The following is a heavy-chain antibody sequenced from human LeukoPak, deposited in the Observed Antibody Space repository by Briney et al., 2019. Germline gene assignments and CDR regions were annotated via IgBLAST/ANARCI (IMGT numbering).Heavy chain of an antibody. Sequence: GGSLRLSCSASGFTFSSYAMHWVRHPPGKGLEYDSDISSNGGSTYYADSVKGRFTISRDNSKNTLYLQMSRLRAEDTAVYYCVKALTTVTTAFDYWGQGTLVTVSS. CDR3: VKALTTVTTAFDY. J-gene: IGHJ4*02. D-gene: IGHD4-17*01. CDR2: ISSNGGST. V-gene: IGHV3-64D*06. CDR1: GFTFSSYA.